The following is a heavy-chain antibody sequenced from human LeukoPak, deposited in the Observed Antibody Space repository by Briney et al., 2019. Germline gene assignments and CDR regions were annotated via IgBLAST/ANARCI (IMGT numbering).Heavy chain of an antibody. V-gene: IGHV3-21*01. J-gene: IGHJ3*02. Sequence: PGGSLRLSCAASGFTFSSYSMNWVRQASGKGLEWVSSISSSSSYIYHADSVKGRFTISRDNAKNSLYLQMNSLRAEDTAVYYCASHGAYYDILTPYDAFDIWGQGTMVTVSS. CDR3: ASHGAYYDILTPYDAFDI. CDR1: GFTFSSYS. CDR2: ISSSSSYI. D-gene: IGHD3-9*01.